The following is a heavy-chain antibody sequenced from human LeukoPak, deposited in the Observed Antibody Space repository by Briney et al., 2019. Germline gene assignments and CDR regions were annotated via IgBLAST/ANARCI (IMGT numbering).Heavy chain of an antibody. CDR2: ISSSGSTI. D-gene: IGHD5-18*01. Sequence: EGSLRLSCAASGFTFSDYYMSWIRQAPGKGLEWVSYISSSGSTIYHADSVKGRFTISRDNAKNSLYLQMNSLRAEDTAVYYCARGEGRYSLYGMDVWGQGTTVTVSS. CDR1: GFTFSDYY. V-gene: IGHV3-11*01. CDR3: ARGEGRYSLYGMDV. J-gene: IGHJ6*02.